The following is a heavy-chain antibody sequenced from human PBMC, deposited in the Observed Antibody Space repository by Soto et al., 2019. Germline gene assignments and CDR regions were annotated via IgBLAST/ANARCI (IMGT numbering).Heavy chain of an antibody. CDR2: ISYDGSNK. V-gene: IGHV3-30-3*01. J-gene: IGHJ5*02. Sequence: QVQLVESGGGVVQPGRSLRLSCAASGFTFSSYAMHWVRQAPGKGLEWVAVISYDGSNKYYADSVKGRFTISRDNSKNPLYLQMNSLRDEDTAVYYWARDKVRYYDSSGYSPTFDPWGQGTLVTVSS. CDR3: ARDKVRYYDSSGYSPTFDP. CDR1: GFTFSSYA. D-gene: IGHD3-22*01.